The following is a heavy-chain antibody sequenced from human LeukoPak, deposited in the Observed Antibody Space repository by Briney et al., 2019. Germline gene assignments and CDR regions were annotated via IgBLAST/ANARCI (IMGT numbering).Heavy chain of an antibody. CDR3: ARVGGRYSPLGY. D-gene: IGHD3-16*02. CDR2: IKQDGSEK. J-gene: IGHJ4*02. CDR1: GFTFSSYW. V-gene: IGHV3-7*01. Sequence: AGGSLRLSCAASGFTFSSYWMSWVRQAPGKGLEWVANIKQDGSEKYYVDSVKGRFTISRDNDKNPLFLQMTSLRAEDTAVYYCARVGGRYSPLGYWGQGTLVTVSS.